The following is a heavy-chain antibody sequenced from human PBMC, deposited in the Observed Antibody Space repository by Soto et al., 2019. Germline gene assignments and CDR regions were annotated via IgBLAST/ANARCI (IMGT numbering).Heavy chain of an antibody. CDR2: IYYSGST. CDR3: ARQPKYSSGWYYFDY. V-gene: IGHV4-39*01. CDR1: GGSISSSSYY. J-gene: IGHJ4*02. D-gene: IGHD6-19*01. Sequence: ETLSLTCTVSGGSISSSSYYWGWIRQPPGKGLEWIGSIYYSGSTYYNPSLKSRVTISVDTSKNQFSLKLSSVTAADTAVYYCARQPKYSSGWYYFDYWGQGTLVTVSS.